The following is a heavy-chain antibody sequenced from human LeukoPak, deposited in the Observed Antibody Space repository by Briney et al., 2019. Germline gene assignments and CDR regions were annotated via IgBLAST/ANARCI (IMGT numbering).Heavy chain of an antibody. CDR2: IKKDGTEK. CDR1: GFTLSSDW. CDR3: ARDKIVGPTTLDY. J-gene: IGHJ4*02. V-gene: IGHV3-7*01. D-gene: IGHD1-26*01. Sequence: GGSLRLSCVVSGFTLSSDWMSWVRQAPGKGLEWVANIKKDGTEKYYVDSVKGRFTISRDNAENSLYLQMNSLRADDTAVYYCARDKIVGPTTLDYWGQGALVTVSS.